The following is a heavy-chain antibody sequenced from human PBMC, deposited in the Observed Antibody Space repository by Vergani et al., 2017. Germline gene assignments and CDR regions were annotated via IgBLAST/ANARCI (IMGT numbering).Heavy chain of an antibody. D-gene: IGHD4-17*01. Sequence: QLQLQESGPGLVKPSETLSLTCTVSGGSISSSSYYWGWIRQPPGKGLEWIGSIYYSGSTNYNPSLKSRVTISVDTSKNQFSLKLSSVTAADTAVYYCASSYGDQITFDYWGQGTLVTVSS. J-gene: IGHJ4*02. CDR2: IYYSGST. CDR3: ASSYGDQITFDY. CDR1: GGSISSSSYY. V-gene: IGHV4-39*07.